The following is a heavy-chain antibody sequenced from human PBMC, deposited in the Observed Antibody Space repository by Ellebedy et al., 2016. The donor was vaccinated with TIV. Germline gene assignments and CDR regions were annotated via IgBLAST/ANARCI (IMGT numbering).Heavy chain of an antibody. D-gene: IGHD5-24*01. V-gene: IGHV3-49*03. Sequence: GGSLRLSCTASGFTFGDYAMSWFRQPPGKGLERVGLITGKGFGGATEYAASVKGRFTISRDDSNSITYLQLNSLTTEDTAVYYCARDTYGHTAPPFFWGQGTLVTVSS. J-gene: IGHJ4*02. CDR3: ARDTYGHTAPPFF. CDR1: GFTFGDYA. CDR2: ITGKGFGGAT.